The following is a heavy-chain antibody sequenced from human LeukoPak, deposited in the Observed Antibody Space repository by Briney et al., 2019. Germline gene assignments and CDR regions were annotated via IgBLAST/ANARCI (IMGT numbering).Heavy chain of an antibody. Sequence: TSETLSLTCTVSGYSISSGYYWGWIRQPPGKGLEWIGSIYHGGTTYYNPSLKSRVSMSVDTSKNQFSLKLSSVTAADTAVYYCASTPYYYDSSGYYGYWGQGTLVTVS. D-gene: IGHD3-22*01. V-gene: IGHV4-38-2*02. CDR1: GYSISSGYY. J-gene: IGHJ4*02. CDR3: ASTPYYYDSSGYYGY. CDR2: IYHGGTT.